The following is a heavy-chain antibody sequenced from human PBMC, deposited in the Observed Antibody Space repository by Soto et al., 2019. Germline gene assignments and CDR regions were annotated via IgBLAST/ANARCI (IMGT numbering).Heavy chain of an antibody. V-gene: IGHV3-48*02. D-gene: IGHD1-26*01. CDR2: VSSSSRTI. Sequence: PGGSLRLSCAASGFTFSSYNMKWVRQAPGKGLEWISYVSSSSRTIYYADSVKGRFTISRDNAKNSLFLQMDSLRDEDTAVYYCARDRSISGASDMWGQGT. J-gene: IGHJ3*02. CDR3: ARDRSISGASDM. CDR1: GFTFSSYN.